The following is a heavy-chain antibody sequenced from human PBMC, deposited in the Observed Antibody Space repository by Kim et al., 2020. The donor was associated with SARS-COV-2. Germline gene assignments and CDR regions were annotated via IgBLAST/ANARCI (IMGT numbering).Heavy chain of an antibody. CDR1: GVTFNGYW. CDR2: INNDGTIT. CDR3: VRGRDNYVNDVVY. D-gene: IGHD3-10*02. Sequence: GGSLRLSCAVSGVTFNGYWMHWVRQAPGKGLVWVSRINNDGTITNYADSVKGRFSISRDNAKNTLFLQMNSLGAEDTALYYCVRGRDNYVNDVVYWGQG. J-gene: IGHJ4*02. V-gene: IGHV3-74*01.